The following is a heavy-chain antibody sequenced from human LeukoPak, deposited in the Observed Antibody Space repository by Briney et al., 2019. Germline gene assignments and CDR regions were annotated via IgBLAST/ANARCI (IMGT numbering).Heavy chain of an antibody. CDR3: ARVLTVGGWGAFDI. CDR2: ISGRGATM. CDR1: GFTFSSYE. D-gene: IGHD1-26*01. Sequence: TGGSLRLSCAASGFTFSSYEMIWVRQAPGKGLEWVSFISGRGATMKYADSVKGRFTISRDNAKNSLYLQMNTLRAEDTALYYCARVLTVGGWGAFDIWGQGTMVTVSS. J-gene: IGHJ3*02. V-gene: IGHV3-48*03.